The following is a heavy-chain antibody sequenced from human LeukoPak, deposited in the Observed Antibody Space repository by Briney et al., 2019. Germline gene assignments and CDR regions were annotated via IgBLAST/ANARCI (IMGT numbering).Heavy chain of an antibody. V-gene: IGHV4-59*01. CDR2: IYYTGST. J-gene: IGHJ4*02. Sequence: PSETLSLTCTVSGVSISTYYWSWIRQPPGKGLEWIGCIYYTGSTNCNPSLKSRVTISVNTSKNQFSLKLSSVTAADTAVYYCARGYHYYDSTAYSYWGQGTLVTVSS. CDR1: GVSISTYY. D-gene: IGHD3-22*01. CDR3: ARGYHYYDSTAYSY.